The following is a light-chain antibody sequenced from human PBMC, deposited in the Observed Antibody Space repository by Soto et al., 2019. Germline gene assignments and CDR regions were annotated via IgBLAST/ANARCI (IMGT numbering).Light chain of an antibody. CDR2: DAT. CDR3: CSYALDPTVV. CDR1: SSDVGSSNL. V-gene: IGLV2-23*01. Sequence: QSALTQPASVSGSPGQSITISCTGTSSDVGSSNLVSWYQQHPGRAPKLMIYDATKRPSGVSTRFSGSKSGNTASMTISGLQAEDEADYYCCSYALDPTVVFGGGTKVTVL. J-gene: IGLJ2*01.